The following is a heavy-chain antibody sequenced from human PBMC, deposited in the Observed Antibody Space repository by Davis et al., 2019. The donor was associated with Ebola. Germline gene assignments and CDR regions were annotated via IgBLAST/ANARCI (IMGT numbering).Heavy chain of an antibody. V-gene: IGHV5-51*01. D-gene: IGHD5-24*01. J-gene: IGHJ4*02. CDR2: IYPGDSDT. CDR3: AKTREMATINAPFDY. Sequence: PGGSLRLSCKGSGYSFTSYWIGWVRQMPGKGLEWMGIIYPGDSDTRYSPSFQGQVTISADKSISTAYLQWSSLKASDTAMYYCAKTREMATINAPFDYWGQGTLVTVSS. CDR1: GYSFTSYW.